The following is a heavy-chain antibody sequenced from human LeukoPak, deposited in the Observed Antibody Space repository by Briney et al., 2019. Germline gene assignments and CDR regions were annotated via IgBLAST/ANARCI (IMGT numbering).Heavy chain of an antibody. CDR3: ARDLYYYGSGSYNY. Sequence: PGRSLRLSCAASGFTFSSYAMHWVRQAPGKGLEWVAVISYDGSNKYYADSVKGRFTISRDNSKNTLYLQMNSLRAEDTAVYYCARDLYYYGSGSYNYWGQGTLVTVSS. J-gene: IGHJ4*02. CDR2: ISYDGSNK. CDR1: GFTFSSYA. D-gene: IGHD3-10*01. V-gene: IGHV3-30-3*01.